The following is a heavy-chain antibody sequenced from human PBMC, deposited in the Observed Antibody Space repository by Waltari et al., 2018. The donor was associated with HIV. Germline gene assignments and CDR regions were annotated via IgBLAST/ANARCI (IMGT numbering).Heavy chain of an antibody. Sequence: QLQLHESGPGLVKPSETLSLTCIVSGFSISSNNYYWGWIRQPPGKGLEWIGNIFYRGTTKYNPSVEGRVTISIDTSKSQFSLNLDSVTAADTAIYYCARHKNRGSYFPVDFWGQGTLVAVSS. CDR3: ARHKNRGSYFPVDF. CDR2: IFYRGTT. CDR1: GFSISSNNYY. V-gene: IGHV4-39*07. J-gene: IGHJ4*02. D-gene: IGHD1-26*01.